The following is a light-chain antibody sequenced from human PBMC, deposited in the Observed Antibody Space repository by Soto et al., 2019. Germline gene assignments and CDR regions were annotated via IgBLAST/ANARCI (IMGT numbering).Light chain of an antibody. Sequence: QSALTQPPSASGSPGQSVTISCTGTSSDVGGYNYVSWYQQHPGKAPKLMIYEVSKRPSGVPDRFSGSKSANTASLTVSGPQAEDEADYYCSSYAGSNNYVFGTGTKLTVL. CDR3: SSYAGSNNYV. CDR1: SSDVGGYNY. CDR2: EVS. J-gene: IGLJ1*01. V-gene: IGLV2-8*01.